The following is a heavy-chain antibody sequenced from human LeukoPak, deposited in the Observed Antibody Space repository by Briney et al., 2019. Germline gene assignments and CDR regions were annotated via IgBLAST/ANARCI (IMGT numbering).Heavy chain of an antibody. CDR1: GFTFSSYW. CDR3: GRGEDQLP. V-gene: IGHV3-7*03. Sequence: PGGSLRLSCAVSGFTFSSYWMSWVRQAPGKGLEWVANIKQDGSEKYYVDSVKGQFTTRRDNAKNSRDLEMNSLRGEDTAVYSWGRGEDQLPWGQGTLGTVSP. D-gene: IGHD2-2*01. CDR2: IKQDGSEK. J-gene: IGHJ5*02.